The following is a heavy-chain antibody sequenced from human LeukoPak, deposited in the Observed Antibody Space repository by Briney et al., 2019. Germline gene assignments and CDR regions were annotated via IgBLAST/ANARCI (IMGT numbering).Heavy chain of an antibody. D-gene: IGHD3-22*01. Sequence: ASVKVSCKAPGYTFTSYGISWVRQAPGQGLEWMGWISAYNGNTNYAQKLQGRVTMTTDTSTSTAYMELRSLRSDDTAVYFCARGMFDNSGHYYYFYYALDVWGQGTTVTVSS. CDR3: ARGMFDNSGHYYYFYYALDV. CDR1: GYTFTSYG. V-gene: IGHV1-18*01. J-gene: IGHJ6*02. CDR2: ISAYNGNT.